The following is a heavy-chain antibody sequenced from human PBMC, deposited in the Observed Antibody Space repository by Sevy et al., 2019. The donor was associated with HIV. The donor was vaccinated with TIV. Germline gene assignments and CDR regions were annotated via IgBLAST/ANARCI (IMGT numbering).Heavy chain of an antibody. CDR3: ARDLPPSATTVAHFDY. J-gene: IGHJ4*02. CDR2: ISNGATTI. V-gene: IGHV3-48*03. D-gene: IGHD4-17*01. CDR1: GFKFSSYE. Sequence: GGSLRLSCAASGFKFSSYEMNWVRQAPGKGLEWVSYISNGATTISYSDSVRDRFTISRDNAKNLLFLQMNSLRPEDTAVYYCARDLPPSATTVAHFDYWGQGTLVTVSS.